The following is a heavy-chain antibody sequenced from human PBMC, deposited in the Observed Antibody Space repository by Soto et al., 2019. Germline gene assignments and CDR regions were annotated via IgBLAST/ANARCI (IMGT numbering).Heavy chain of an antibody. CDR1: GDTFTNFG. Sequence: HLVQSGPEVKQPGASVTVSCKTSGDTFTNFGLSWVRQAPGQGLEWMGWIATYNSNKNYAQKFTGRLTLTTDTSTSTAYMELKSLGYDDTAVYYCARVLRGVVNWFDPWGQGTLVTVSS. D-gene: IGHD3-10*01. CDR2: IATYNSNK. CDR3: ARVLRGVVNWFDP. J-gene: IGHJ5*02. V-gene: IGHV1-18*01.